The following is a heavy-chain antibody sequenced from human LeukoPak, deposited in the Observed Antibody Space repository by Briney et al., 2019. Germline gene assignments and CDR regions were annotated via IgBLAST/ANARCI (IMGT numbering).Heavy chain of an antibody. D-gene: IGHD1-26*01. CDR1: GFTFSSYS. J-gene: IGHJ3*02. CDR3: ARPRGSDYPDAFDI. Sequence: GGSLRLSCSASGFTFSSYSMNWVRQAPGKGLEWVSYISAWSSTIYYADSVKGRFTISRDNAKNSLYLQMNSLRDWDTAVYFCARPRGSDYPDAFDIGGQGTVVSVSA. V-gene: IGHV3-48*02. CDR2: ISAWSSTI.